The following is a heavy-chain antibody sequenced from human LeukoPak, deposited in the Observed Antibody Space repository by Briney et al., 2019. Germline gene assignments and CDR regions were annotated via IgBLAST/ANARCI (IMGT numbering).Heavy chain of an antibody. D-gene: IGHD3-22*01. V-gene: IGHV3-11*01. CDR3: ARANPGSYYDSSGKIIPGVYYFGY. Sequence: GGSLRLSCAASGFTFSDYYMSWIRQAPGKGLEWVSYISSSGSTIYYADSVKGRFTISRDNAKNSLYLQMNSLRAEDTAVYYCARANPGSYYDSSGKIIPGVYYFGYRGQGTLVTVPS. J-gene: IGHJ4*02. CDR2: ISSSGSTI. CDR1: GFTFSDYY.